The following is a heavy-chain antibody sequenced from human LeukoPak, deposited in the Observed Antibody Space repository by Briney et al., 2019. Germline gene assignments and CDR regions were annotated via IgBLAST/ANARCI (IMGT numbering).Heavy chain of an antibody. V-gene: IGHV1-69*13. CDR2: IIPIFGTA. CDR3: ARDGPDSSSPGPSPGY. J-gene: IGHJ4*02. Sequence: SVKVSCKASGYTFTSYGISWVRQAPGQGLEWMGGIIPIFGTANYAQKFQGRVTITADESTSTAYMELSSLRSEDTAVYYCARDGPDSSSPGPSPGYWGQGTLVTVSS. CDR1: GYTFTSYG. D-gene: IGHD6-6*01.